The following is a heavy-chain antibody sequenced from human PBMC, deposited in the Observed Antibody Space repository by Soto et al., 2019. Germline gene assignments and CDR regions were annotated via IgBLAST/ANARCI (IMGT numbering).Heavy chain of an antibody. CDR2: IYFSGST. CDR3: ARELSYGMDV. J-gene: IGHJ6*02. Sequence: QVQLQESGPGLVKPSETLSLTCTVSGATINSHYWTWLRQTPGKGLEWIGSIYFSGSTNYNPSLKGRVTISVDTSKSQFSLQLSSVIAADTAMYYCARELSYGMDVWGQGTTVTVSS. CDR1: GATINSHY. V-gene: IGHV4-59*11.